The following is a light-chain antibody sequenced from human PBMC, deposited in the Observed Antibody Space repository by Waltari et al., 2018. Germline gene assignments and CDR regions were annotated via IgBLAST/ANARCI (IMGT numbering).Light chain of an antibody. CDR3: SSYTNRATLRV. CDR2: EVS. Sequence: QSALAQPASVSGSPVQSIAISCTGTSSDIGNYNYVSWYQQHPGKAPKLILYEVSDRPSGVSRRFSGSKSGNKATLTISGLQADDEADYYCSSYTNRATLRVFGTGTKVTVL. V-gene: IGLV2-14*01. CDR1: SSDIGNYNY. J-gene: IGLJ1*01.